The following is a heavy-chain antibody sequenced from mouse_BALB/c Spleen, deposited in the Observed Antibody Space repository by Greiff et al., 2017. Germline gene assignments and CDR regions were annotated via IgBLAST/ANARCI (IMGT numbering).Heavy chain of an antibody. J-gene: IGHJ3*01. CDR1: GFTFSSYG. D-gene: IGHD1-1*01. CDR2: INSNGGST. Sequence: EVKLVESGGGLVQPGGSLKLSCAASGFTFSSYGMSWVRQTPDKRLELVATINSNGGSTYYPDSVKGRFTISIDNAKNTLYLQMSSLKSEDTAMYYCARASYYYGSSWFAYWGQGTLVTVSA. CDR3: ARASYYYGSSWFAY. V-gene: IGHV5-6-3*01.